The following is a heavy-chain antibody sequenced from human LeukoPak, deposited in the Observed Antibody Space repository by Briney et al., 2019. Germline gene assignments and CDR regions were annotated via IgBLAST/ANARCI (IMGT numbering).Heavy chain of an antibody. Sequence: GASVKVSCKASGYTFTGYYIYWVRQAPGQRLEWMGQINPHSGGTNYAQKFQGRVTMTRDTSISTAYMELSNLRSDDTAVYYCARGGTDYWGQGTLVTVSS. CDR3: ARGGTDY. CDR1: GYTFTGYY. D-gene: IGHD5-12*01. J-gene: IGHJ4*02. CDR2: INPHSGGT. V-gene: IGHV1-2*06.